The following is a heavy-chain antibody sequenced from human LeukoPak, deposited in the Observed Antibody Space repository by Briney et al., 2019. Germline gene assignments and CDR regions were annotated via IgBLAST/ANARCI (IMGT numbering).Heavy chain of an antibody. CDR2: ISYDGSNK. V-gene: IGHV3-30*01. D-gene: IGHD3-22*01. J-gene: IGHJ5*02. CDR1: GFTFSSYA. Sequence: GGSLRLSCAASGFTFSSYAMHWVCQAPGKGLEWVAVISYDGSNKYYADSVKGRFTISRDNSKNTLYLQMNSLRAEDTAVYYCARDHYYDSSGDWFDPWGQGTLVTVSS. CDR3: ARDHYYDSSGDWFDP.